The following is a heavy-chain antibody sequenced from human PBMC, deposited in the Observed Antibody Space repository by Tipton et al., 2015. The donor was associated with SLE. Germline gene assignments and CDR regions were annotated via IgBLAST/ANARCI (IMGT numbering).Heavy chain of an antibody. CDR1: GYTFTTYY. Sequence: QLVQSGAEVKKPGASVKVSCKAPGYTFTTYYMHWVRQAPAQGLEWMGMINPSGGGTSYAQKFQGRLTVTRDTSTGIVYMELSSLRSEDTAVYYCARADENNFPFDHWGQGTLVTVSA. V-gene: IGHV1-46*01. D-gene: IGHD1/OR15-1a*01. J-gene: IGHJ4*02. CDR3: ARADENNFPFDH. CDR2: INPSGGGT.